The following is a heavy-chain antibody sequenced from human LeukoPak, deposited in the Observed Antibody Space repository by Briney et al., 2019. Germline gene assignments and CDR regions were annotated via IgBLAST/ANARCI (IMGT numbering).Heavy chain of an antibody. V-gene: IGHV4-34*01. CDR3: ARGLSYVGVVLYYYYGMDV. Sequence: SETLSLSCAVYGGSFSGYNWCWLRQPPGKRLEWVWEIDHSGSTNYNPSLKSRVTISVDTSKNQFSLKLSSVTAADTAVYYCARGLSYVGVVLYYYYGMDVWGQGTKVTVSS. D-gene: IGHD3-3*01. CDR1: GGSFSGYN. J-gene: IGHJ6*02. CDR2: IDHSGST.